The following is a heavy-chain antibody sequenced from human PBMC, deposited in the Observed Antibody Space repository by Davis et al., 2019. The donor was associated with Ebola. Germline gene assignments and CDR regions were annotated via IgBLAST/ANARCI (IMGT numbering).Heavy chain of an antibody. V-gene: IGHV3-15*01. CDR2: IKSKTDGGTT. Sequence: GESLKISCAASGFTFSNAWMSWVRQAPGKGLEWVGRIKSKTDGGTTDYAAPVKGRFTISRDDSKNTLYLQMNSLKTEDTAVYYCTTSIGSSSTSLGGYYYGMDVWGQGTTVTVSS. CDR3: TTSIGSSSTSLGGYYYGMDV. J-gene: IGHJ6*02. CDR1: GFTFSNAW. D-gene: IGHD2-2*01.